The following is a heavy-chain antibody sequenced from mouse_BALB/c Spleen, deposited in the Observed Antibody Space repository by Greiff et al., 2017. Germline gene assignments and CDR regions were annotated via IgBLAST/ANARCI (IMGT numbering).Heavy chain of an antibody. CDR2: IYPGDGDT. V-gene: IGHV1-87*01. CDR3: ARGDGYDVPFAY. CDR1: GYTFTSYW. Sequence: QVQLKQSGAELARPGASVKLSCKASGYTFTSYWMQWVKQRPGQGLEWIGAIYPGDGDTRYTQKFKGKATLTADKSSSTAYMQLSSLESEDSAVYYCARGDGYDVPFAYWGQGTLVTVSA. D-gene: IGHD2-2*01. J-gene: IGHJ3*01.